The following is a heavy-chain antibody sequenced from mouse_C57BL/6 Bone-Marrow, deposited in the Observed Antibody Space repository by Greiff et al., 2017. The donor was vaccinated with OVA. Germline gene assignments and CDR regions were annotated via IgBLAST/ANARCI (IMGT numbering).Heavy chain of an antibody. D-gene: IGHD2-4*01. J-gene: IGHJ2*01. CDR2: INPYNGCT. CDR1: GYTFTNYY. CDR3: SREDYDDY. Sequence: VQLLESGPVLVKPGASVKMSCKASGYTFTNYYMNWVKQSPGKSLEWIGVINPYNGCTSYNQKFKGKATLTVDKSSSTAYLELNCLTSEDYAVYYCSREDYDDYRGQGTTLTVSS. V-gene: IGHV1-19*01.